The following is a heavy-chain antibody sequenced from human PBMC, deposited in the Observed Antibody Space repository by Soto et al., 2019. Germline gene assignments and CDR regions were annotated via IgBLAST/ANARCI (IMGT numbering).Heavy chain of an antibody. CDR3: ATLRGVAPHSGSPLDS. CDR2: TSYDGNIQ. D-gene: IGHD2-15*01. Sequence: QIQLVESGGGVVQPGRSLRLSCAASGFTFSTYTLHWVRQAPGKGPEWVALTSYDGNIQYYADSVKGRFTISRDNSKNTLYLPMDSLRPEDTAVYYCATLRGVAPHSGSPLDSWGQGTLVTVSS. J-gene: IGHJ4*02. CDR1: GFTFSTYT. V-gene: IGHV3-30-3*01.